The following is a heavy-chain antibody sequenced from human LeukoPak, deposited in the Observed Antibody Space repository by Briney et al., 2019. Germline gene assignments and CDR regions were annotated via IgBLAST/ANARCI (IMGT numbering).Heavy chain of an antibody. V-gene: IGHV4-34*01. D-gene: IGHD2-2*01. CDR2: FNHSGST. CDR3: ARGLPYCSSTSCHHAIFDY. Sequence: TSETLSLTCAVYGGSFSGYYWSWIRQPPGKGLEWIGEFNHSGSTNYNPSLKSRVTISVDTSKNQFSLKLSSVTAADTAVYYCARGLPYCSSTSCHHAIFDYWGQGTLVTVSS. J-gene: IGHJ4*02. CDR1: GGSFSGYY.